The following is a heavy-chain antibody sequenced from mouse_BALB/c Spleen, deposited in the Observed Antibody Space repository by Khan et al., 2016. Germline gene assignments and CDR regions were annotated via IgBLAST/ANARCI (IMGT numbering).Heavy chain of an antibody. Sequence: QVQLQQSGAELVRPGASVKLSCKALGNTFTDYEMNWVRQTPVHGLEWIGALHPGSGGPAYNQKFKGKATMTTDKSSSTAYMELSSLTTEYSAVYYCTRWWAGVAYWGQGTLVTVSA. V-gene: IGHV1-15*01. J-gene: IGHJ3*01. D-gene: IGHD1-1*02. CDR1: GNTFTDYE. CDR2: LHPGSGGP. CDR3: TRWWAGVAY.